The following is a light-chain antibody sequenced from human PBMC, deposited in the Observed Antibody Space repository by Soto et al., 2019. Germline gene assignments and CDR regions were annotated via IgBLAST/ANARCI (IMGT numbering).Light chain of an antibody. V-gene: IGKV3-20*01. CDR3: QQYGRSPTT. J-gene: IGKJ1*01. CDR2: GAS. CDR1: QSVSSY. Sequence: EIVLTQSPATLPLSPGERATLSCRASQSVSSYLAWYQQKRGQAPRFLIYGASSRATGIPDRFSGSGSGTDFTLTISRLEPEDFAVYYCQQYGRSPTTFGQGTKVDIK.